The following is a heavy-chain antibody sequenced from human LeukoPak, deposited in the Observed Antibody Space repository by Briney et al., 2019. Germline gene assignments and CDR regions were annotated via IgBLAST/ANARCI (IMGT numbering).Heavy chain of an antibody. D-gene: IGHD1-26*01. V-gene: IGHV4-34*01. CDR1: GGSFSGYY. CDR3: ARAAVSGSYLVAEFDY. J-gene: IGHJ4*02. Sequence: PSETLSLTCAVYGGSFSGYYWSWIRQPPGKGLEWIGEINHSGSTNYNPSLKSRVTISVDKSKNQFSLKLSSVTAADTAVYYCARAAVSGSYLVAEFDYWGQGTLVTVSS. CDR2: INHSGST.